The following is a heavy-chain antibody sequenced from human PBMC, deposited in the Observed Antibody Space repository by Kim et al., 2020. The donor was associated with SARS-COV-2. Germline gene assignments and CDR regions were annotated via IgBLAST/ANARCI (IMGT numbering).Heavy chain of an antibody. Sequence: NPSLKRRVTISVDTSKNQFSLKLSSVTAADTAVYYCARSGPCLEWYNFDYWGQGTLVTVSS. J-gene: IGHJ4*02. V-gene: IGHV4-59*01. CDR3: ARSGPCLEWYNFDY. D-gene: IGHD3-3*02.